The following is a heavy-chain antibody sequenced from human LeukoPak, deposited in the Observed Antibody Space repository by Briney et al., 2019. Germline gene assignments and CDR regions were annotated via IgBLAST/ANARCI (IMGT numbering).Heavy chain of an antibody. CDR1: GGSISSHY. CDR3: ARHRSSYSSGWYYYFDY. Sequence: PSETLSLTCTVSGGSISSHYWGWIPQPPGKGREGIGSIYYSGSTYYNPSLKSRVTISVDTSKNQFSLKLSSVTAADTAVYYCARHRSSYSSGWYYYFDYWGQGTLVTVSS. J-gene: IGHJ4*02. D-gene: IGHD6-19*01. CDR2: IYYSGST. V-gene: IGHV4-39*01.